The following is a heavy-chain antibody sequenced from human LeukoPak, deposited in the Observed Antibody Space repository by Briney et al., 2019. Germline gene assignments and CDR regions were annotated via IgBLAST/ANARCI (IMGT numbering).Heavy chain of an antibody. CDR2: IYYSGST. V-gene: IGHV4-59*08. CDR3: ARQRGSQGTTDY. J-gene: IGHJ4*02. Sequence: SSETLSLTCTVSGGSISSYYWSWIRQPPGKGLEWIGYIYYSGSTNYNPSLKSRVTISVDTSKNQFSLKLSSVTAADTAVYYCARQRGSQGTTDYWGQGTLVTVSS. D-gene: IGHD1-1*01. CDR1: GGSISSYY.